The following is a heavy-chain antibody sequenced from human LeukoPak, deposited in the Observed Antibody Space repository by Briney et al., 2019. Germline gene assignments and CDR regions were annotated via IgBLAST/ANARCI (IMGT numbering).Heavy chain of an antibody. J-gene: IGHJ4*02. CDR1: GGTFSSYA. V-gene: IGHV1-69*04. CDR3: ARDTYYYDSSGYYFDY. CDR2: IIPILGIA. Sequence: VASVKVSCKASGGTFSSYAISWVRQAPGQGLEWMGRIIPILGIANYAQKFQGRVTITADKSTSTAYMELSSLRSEDTAVYYCARDTYYYDSSGYYFDYWGQGTLVTVSS. D-gene: IGHD3-22*01.